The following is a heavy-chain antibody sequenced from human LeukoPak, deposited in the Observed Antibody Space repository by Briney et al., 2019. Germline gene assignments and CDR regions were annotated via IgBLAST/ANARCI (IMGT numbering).Heavy chain of an antibody. J-gene: IGHJ4*02. CDR3: ASKYYDILTGYSGDY. D-gene: IGHD3-9*01. V-gene: IGHV3-48*02. Sequence: GGSLRLSCAASGFTFSSYSMNWVRQAPGKGLEWVSYISSSSSTIYYADSVKGRFTISRDNAKNSLYLQMNSLRDEDTAVYYCASKYYDILTGYSGDYWGQGTLVTVFS. CDR2: ISSSSSTI. CDR1: GFTFSSYS.